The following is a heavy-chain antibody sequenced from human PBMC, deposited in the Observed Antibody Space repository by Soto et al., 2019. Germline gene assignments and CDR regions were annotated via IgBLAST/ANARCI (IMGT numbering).Heavy chain of an antibody. Sequence: GGSLRLSCAASGFTFSSYAMSWVRQAPGKGLEWVSAXXGXXGXTXXXDXXXGRFTISRDNSKNTLYLQMNSLRAEDTAVYYCAKDHPVTVTNVFDPWGQGTLVTASS. D-gene: IGHD4-17*01. CDR3: AKDHPVTVTNVFDP. CDR1: GFTFSSYA. J-gene: IGHJ5*02. CDR2: XXGXXGXT. V-gene: IGHV3-23*01.